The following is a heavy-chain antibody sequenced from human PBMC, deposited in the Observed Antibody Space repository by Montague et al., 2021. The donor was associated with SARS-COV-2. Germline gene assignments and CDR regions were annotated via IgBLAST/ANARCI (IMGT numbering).Heavy chain of an antibody. CDR2: IDWDDDK. J-gene: IGHJ4*02. CDR3: ARTYAPSAVAVDY. Sequence: PALVKPTQTLTLTCTLSGFSLNTSGMCVIWIRQPPGKALEWLARIDWDDDKYYSTSLKTRLTISKDTSKNQVVLTMTNMDPVDTATYYCARTYAPSAVAVDYWGQGTLVTVSS. D-gene: IGHD6-19*01. V-gene: IGHV2-70*11. CDR1: GFSLNTSGMC.